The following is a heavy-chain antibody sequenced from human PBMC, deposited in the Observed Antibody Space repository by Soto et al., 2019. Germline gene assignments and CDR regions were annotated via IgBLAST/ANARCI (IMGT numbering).Heavy chain of an antibody. J-gene: IGHJ4*02. V-gene: IGHV3-11*01. CDR1: GFTFSDYY. D-gene: IGHD5-12*01. CDR2: ISSSGSTI. CDR3: ARDFGDIVATDWSYFDY. Sequence: GGSLRLSCAASGFTFSDYYMNWIRQAPGKGLEWVSYISSSGSTIYYADSVKGRFTIPRDNAKNSLYLQMNSLRAEDTAVYYCARDFGDIVATDWSYFDYWGQGTLVTAPQ.